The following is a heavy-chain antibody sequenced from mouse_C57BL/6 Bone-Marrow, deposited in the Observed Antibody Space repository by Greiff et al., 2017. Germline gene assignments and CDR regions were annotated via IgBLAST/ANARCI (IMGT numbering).Heavy chain of an antibody. V-gene: IGHV5-17*01. Sequence: EVKLEESGGGLVKPGGSLKLSCAASGFTFSDYGMHWVRQAPEKGLEWVAYISSGSSTIYYADTVTCRFTLSRDNAKNTLFLQMTSLRSEDTAMYYCARKRGYFDVWGTGTTVTVSS. CDR3: ARKRGYFDV. J-gene: IGHJ1*03. CDR1: GFTFSDYG. CDR2: ISSGSSTI.